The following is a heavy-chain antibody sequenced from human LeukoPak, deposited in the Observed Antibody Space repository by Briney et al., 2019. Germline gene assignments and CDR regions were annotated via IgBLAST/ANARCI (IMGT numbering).Heavy chain of an antibody. V-gene: IGHV4-34*01. CDR1: GGSFSGYF. CDR3: AILITLRPRIYYSYYMDV. Sequence: SETLSLTCAVYGGSFSGYFWSWIRQPPGKGLEWIGEINHSGSTNYNPSLKSRVTISIDTSKSQFSLKLSSVTAADTAVYYCAILITLRPRIYYSYYMDVWGKGTTVTVSS. D-gene: IGHD1-14*01. CDR2: INHSGST. J-gene: IGHJ6*03.